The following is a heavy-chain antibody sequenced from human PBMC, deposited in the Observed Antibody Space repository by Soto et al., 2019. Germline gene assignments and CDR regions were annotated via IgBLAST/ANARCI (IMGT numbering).Heavy chain of an antibody. Sequence: EASVKVSCKASGGTFSSYAISWVRQAPGQGLEWMGGIIPIFGTANYAQKFQGRVTITADESTSTAYMELSSLRSEDTAVYYCARAHYYDSSGYYISGLGFDYWGQGTLVNVSS. CDR1: GGTFSSYA. D-gene: IGHD3-22*01. V-gene: IGHV1-69*13. CDR3: ARAHYYDSSGYYISGLGFDY. J-gene: IGHJ4*02. CDR2: IIPIFGTA.